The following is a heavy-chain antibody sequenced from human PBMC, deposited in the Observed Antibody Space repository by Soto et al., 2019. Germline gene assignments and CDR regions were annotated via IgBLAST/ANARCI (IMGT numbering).Heavy chain of an antibody. V-gene: IGHV3-23*01. CDR3: AKDLRYSSSSGLDY. J-gene: IGHJ4*02. CDR1: GFTFSSYA. CDR2: ISGSGGST. Sequence: EVQLLESGGGLVQPGGSLRLSCAASGFTFSSYAMTWVRQAPGKGLEWVSDISGSGGSTFYADSVKGRFTISRDNSKNTVYLQMNSLRAEDTAVYDCAKDLRYSSSSGLDYWGQGTLVTVSS. D-gene: IGHD6-6*01.